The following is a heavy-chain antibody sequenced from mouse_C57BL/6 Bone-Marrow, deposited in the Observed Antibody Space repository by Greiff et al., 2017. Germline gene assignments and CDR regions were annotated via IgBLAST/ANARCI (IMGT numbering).Heavy chain of an antibody. CDR1: GYTFTSYW. CDR2: IDPSDSYT. CDR3: ARQGVTTDFDY. J-gene: IGHJ2*01. Sequence: QVQLQQPGAELVMPGASVKLSCKASGYTFTSYWMHWVKQRPGQGLEWIGEIDPSDSYTNYNQKFKGKSTLTVDKSSSTAYMQVSSLTSEDSAVYYCARQGVTTDFDYWGQGTTLTVSS. V-gene: IGHV1-69*01. D-gene: IGHD2-2*01.